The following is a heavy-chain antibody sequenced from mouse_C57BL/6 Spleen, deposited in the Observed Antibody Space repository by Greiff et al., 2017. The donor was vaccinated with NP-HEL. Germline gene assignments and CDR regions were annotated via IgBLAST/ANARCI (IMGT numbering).Heavy chain of an antibody. D-gene: IGHD3-2*02. Sequence: QVQLQQPGAELVKPGASVKLSCKASGYTFTSYWMHWVKQRPGQGLEWIGMIHPNSGSTNYNEKFKSKATLTVDKSSSTAYMQLSSLTSEDSAVYYCARSWAAQATSYFDYWGKGTTLTVSS. V-gene: IGHV1-64*01. J-gene: IGHJ2*01. CDR3: ARSWAAQATSYFDY. CDR2: IHPNSGST. CDR1: GYTFTSYW.